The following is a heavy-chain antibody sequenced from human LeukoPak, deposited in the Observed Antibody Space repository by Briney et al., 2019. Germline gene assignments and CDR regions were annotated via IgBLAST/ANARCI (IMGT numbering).Heavy chain of an antibody. J-gene: IGHJ4*02. CDR3: ARGFRIVSRFDY. V-gene: IGHV4-34*01. Sequence: SETLSLTCAVYGGSFSGYYWSWIRQPPGKGLEWIGEINHSGSTNYNPSPKSRVTISVDTSKNQFSLKLSSVTAADTAVYYCARGFRIVSRFDYWGQGTLVTVSS. D-gene: IGHD2-15*01. CDR2: INHSGST. CDR1: GGSFSGYY.